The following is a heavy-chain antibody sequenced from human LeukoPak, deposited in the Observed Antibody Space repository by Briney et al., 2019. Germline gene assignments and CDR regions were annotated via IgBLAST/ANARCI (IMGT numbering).Heavy chain of an antibody. CDR2: INSDGSST. CDR3: ARDPEYHGGLYNWFDP. D-gene: IGHD2-2*01. Sequence: PGGSLRLSCAAPGFTFSSYWMHWVRHAPGKGLVWVSRINSDGSSTSYADSVKGRFTISRDNAKNTLYLQMNSLRAEDTAVYYCARDPEYHGGLYNWFDPWGQGTLVTVSS. V-gene: IGHV3-74*01. CDR1: GFTFSSYW. J-gene: IGHJ5*02.